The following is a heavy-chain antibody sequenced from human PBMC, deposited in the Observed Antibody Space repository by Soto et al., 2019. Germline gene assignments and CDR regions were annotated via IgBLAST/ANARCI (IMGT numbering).Heavy chain of an antibody. D-gene: IGHD2-15*01. V-gene: IGHV4-30-2*01. CDR3: ARRPRSDYNYHYGMDV. J-gene: IGHJ6*02. CDR1: GGSISSGGYS. CDR2: IYHTGAT. Sequence: SETLSLTCAVSGGSISSGGYSWCWLRQPPGRGLEWVGYIYHTGATYSNPSLMSRVTISVDRSKNHYSLNLNTVTAADTAVYYCARRPRSDYNYHYGMDVWGQGTTVTVSS.